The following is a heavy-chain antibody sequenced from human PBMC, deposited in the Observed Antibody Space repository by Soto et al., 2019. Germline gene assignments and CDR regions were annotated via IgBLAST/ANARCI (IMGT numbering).Heavy chain of an antibody. CDR2: IDPSDSYT. CDR3: ARHRRIAVAGTAYYYYGMDV. J-gene: IGHJ6*02. V-gene: IGHV5-10-1*01. CDR1: GYSFTSYW. Sequence: GESLKISCKGSGYSFTSYWISWVLQMPGKGLEWMGRIDPSDSYTNYSPSFQGHVTISADKSISTAYLQWSSLKASDTAMYYCARHRRIAVAGTAYYYYGMDVWGQGTTVTVSS. D-gene: IGHD6-19*01.